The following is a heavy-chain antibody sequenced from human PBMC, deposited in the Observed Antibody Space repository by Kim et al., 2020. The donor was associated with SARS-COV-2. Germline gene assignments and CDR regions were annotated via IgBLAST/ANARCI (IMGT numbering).Heavy chain of an antibody. CDR3: ARDLKGGRGLYAFDI. Sequence: ASVKVSCKASGYTFTSYGISWVRQAPGQGLEWMGWISAYNGNTNYAQKLQGRVTMTTDTSTSTAYMELRSLRSDDTAVYYCARDLKGGRGLYAFDIWGQGTMVTVSS. D-gene: IGHD3-16*01. J-gene: IGHJ3*02. V-gene: IGHV1-18*04. CDR1: GYTFTSYG. CDR2: ISAYNGNT.